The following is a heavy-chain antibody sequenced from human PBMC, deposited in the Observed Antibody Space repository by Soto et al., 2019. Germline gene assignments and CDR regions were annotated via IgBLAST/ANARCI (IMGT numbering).Heavy chain of an antibody. Sequence: EVQLVESGGGLVQPGGSLRLSCAASGFTVSSNYMSWVRQAPGKGLEWVSVIYSGGSTYYADSVKGRFTISRHNSKNTLYLQMNSLRAEDTAVYYCARETRAYSSSWYDWGQGTLVTVSS. CDR3: ARETRAYSSSWYD. D-gene: IGHD6-13*01. CDR2: IYSGGST. CDR1: GFTVSSNY. V-gene: IGHV3-53*04. J-gene: IGHJ4*02.